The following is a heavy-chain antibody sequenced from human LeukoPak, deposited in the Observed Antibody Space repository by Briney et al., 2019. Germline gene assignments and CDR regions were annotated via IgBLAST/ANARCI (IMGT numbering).Heavy chain of an antibody. CDR2: TYYRSKWYN. CDR1: GDSVSSNSAA. D-gene: IGHD3-22*01. J-gene: IGHJ3*02. V-gene: IGHV6-1*01. Sequence: SQTLSLTCAISGDSVSSNSAAWNWIRQSPSRGLEWLGRTYYRSKWYNDYAVSVKSRITINPDTSKNQFSLQLNSVTPEDTAVYYCARDHEGYYYDSSGYYYPDAFDIWGQGTMVTVSS. CDR3: ARDHEGYYYDSSGYYYPDAFDI.